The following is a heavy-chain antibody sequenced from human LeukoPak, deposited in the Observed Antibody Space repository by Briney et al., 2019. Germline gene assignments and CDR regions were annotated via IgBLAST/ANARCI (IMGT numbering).Heavy chain of an antibody. V-gene: IGHV4-39*07. CDR3: AXSXSXXSXXYXXPXY. CDR1: GGSISSSTYY. D-gene: IGHD3-22*01. CDR2: IYYRGST. Sequence: CXVSGGSISSSTYYWGWIRQPPGKGLEWIGSIYYRGSTYYNPSLKSRVTISVDTSKNQFSLKLSSVTAADTDGYXCAXSXSXXSXXYXXPXYWGQGXLVTVSS. J-gene: IGHJ4*02.